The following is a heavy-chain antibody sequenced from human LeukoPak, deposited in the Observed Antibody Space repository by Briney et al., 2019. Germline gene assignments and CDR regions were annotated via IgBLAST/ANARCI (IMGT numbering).Heavy chain of an antibody. V-gene: IGHV3-9*01. CDR1: GFTLDDYA. D-gene: IGHD4-17*01. J-gene: IGHJ4*02. Sequence: PGGSLRLSCAASGFTLDDYAMHWVRQAPGKGLEWVSGISWNSGSIGYADSVKGRFTISRDNAKNSLYLQMNSLRAEDTALYYCAAIPTVTTGGRGYYFDYWGQGTLVTVSS. CDR2: ISWNSGSI. CDR3: AAIPTVTTGGRGYYFDY.